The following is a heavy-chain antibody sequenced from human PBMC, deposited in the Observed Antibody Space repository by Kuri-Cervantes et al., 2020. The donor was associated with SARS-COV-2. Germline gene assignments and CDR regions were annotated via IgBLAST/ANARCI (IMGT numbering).Heavy chain of an antibody. J-gene: IGHJ4*02. CDR3: ARDLRWAAAGKATSVDY. V-gene: IGHV1-2*02. CDR2: INPNSGGT. CDR1: GYTITGYY. Sequence: ASVKVSCKASGYTITGYYMHWVRQAPGQGLEWMGWINPNSGGTNYAQKFQGRVTMTRDTSISTAYMELSRLRSDDTAVYYCARDLRWAAAGKATSVDYWGQGTLVTVSS. D-gene: IGHD6-13*01.